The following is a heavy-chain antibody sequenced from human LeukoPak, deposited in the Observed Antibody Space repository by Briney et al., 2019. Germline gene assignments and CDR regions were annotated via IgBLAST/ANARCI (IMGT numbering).Heavy chain of an antibody. CDR2: INHSGST. D-gene: IGHD2-2*01. J-gene: IGHJ6*04. Sequence: SETLSLTCAVYGGSFSGYYWSWIRQPPGKGLEWIGEINHSGSTNYNPSLKSRGTISVDTSKNQFTLKLSSVTAADTAVYYCARGRSSYQLLSYYYYGMDVWGKGTTVTVSS. V-gene: IGHV4-34*01. CDR1: GGSFSGYY. CDR3: ARGRSSYQLLSYYYYGMDV.